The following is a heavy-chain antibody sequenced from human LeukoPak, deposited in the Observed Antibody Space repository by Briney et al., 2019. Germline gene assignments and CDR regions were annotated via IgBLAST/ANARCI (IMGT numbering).Heavy chain of an antibody. Sequence: ASVKVSCKASGYTFTGYYMHWVRQAPGQGLEWMGWINPKSGGTKYAQKLQGRVTMTRETSISTAYMELSRLRSVDTAVYYCSRGVLSYGYAEQGGFDYWGQGTLVTVSS. CDR3: SRGVLSYGYAEQGGFDY. CDR1: GYTFTGYY. CDR2: INPKSGGT. D-gene: IGHD5-18*01. J-gene: IGHJ4*02. V-gene: IGHV1-2*02.